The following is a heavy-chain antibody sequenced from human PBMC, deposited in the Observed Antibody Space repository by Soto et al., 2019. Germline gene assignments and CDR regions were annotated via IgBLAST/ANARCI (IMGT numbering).Heavy chain of an antibody. Sequence: EVQLVESGGVLVQPGGSLKLSWAASGFTFSGSGIHWVRQASGQGMEWVGRIRTKTNNYATAYAASVKGRFTISRDDSKNMGYLQMNSLKTEDTAVYYCTAMAGIDYWGQGTLVTVSS. J-gene: IGHJ4*02. CDR3: TAMAGIDY. CDR2: IRTKTNNYAT. CDR1: GFTFSGSG. D-gene: IGHD6-19*01. V-gene: IGHV3-73*02.